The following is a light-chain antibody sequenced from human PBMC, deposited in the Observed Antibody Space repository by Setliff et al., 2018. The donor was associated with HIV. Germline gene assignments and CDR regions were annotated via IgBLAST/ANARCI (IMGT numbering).Light chain of an antibody. CDR3: SSYSSTSTLYV. CDR2: EVS. Sequence: QSALVQPASVSGSPGQSITISCTGTSSDVGSYNRVSWYQQPPGTAPKLMIYEVSNRPSGVPDRFSGSKSGNTASLTISGLQAEDEADYYCSSYSSTSTLYVFGTGTKITVL. CDR1: SSDVGSYNR. J-gene: IGLJ1*01. V-gene: IGLV2-18*02.